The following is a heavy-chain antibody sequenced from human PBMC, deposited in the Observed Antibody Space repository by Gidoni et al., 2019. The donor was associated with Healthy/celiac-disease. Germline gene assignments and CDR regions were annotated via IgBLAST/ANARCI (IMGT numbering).Heavy chain of an antibody. D-gene: IGHD1-26*01. CDR2: IRSKAYGGTT. CDR3: TRDRGATNAFDI. V-gene: IGHV3-49*05. Sequence: EVQLVESGGGLVKPGRSLRLSCTASGFTFGDYAMSWFRQARGKGLGWVGFIRSKAYGGTTEYAASVKGRFTISRDDSKSIAYLQMNSLKTEDTAVYYCTRDRGATNAFDIWGQGTMVTVSS. CDR1: GFTFGDYA. J-gene: IGHJ3*02.